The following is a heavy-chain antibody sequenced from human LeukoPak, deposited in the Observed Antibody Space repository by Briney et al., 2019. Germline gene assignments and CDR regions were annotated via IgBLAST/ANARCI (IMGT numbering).Heavy chain of an antibody. CDR2: ISYHGNNK. CDR1: GFTFSSFG. CDR3: ARDLDDYGDYWPLGY. D-gene: IGHD4-17*01. V-gene: IGHV3-30*03. Sequence: GGSLRLSCAASGFTFSSFGMHWVRQAPGKGLEWLAVISYHGNNKYYADSVKGRFTISRDNAKNSLYLQMNSLRAEDTAVYYCARDLDDYGDYWPLGYWGQGTLVTVSS. J-gene: IGHJ4*02.